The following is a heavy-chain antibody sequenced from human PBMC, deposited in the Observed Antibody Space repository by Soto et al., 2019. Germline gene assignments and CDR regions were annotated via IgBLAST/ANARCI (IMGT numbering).Heavy chain of an antibody. CDR3: ARQAAAGKYYYAMDV. Sequence: EVQLVQSGAEVKKPGESLKISCKGSGYSFTTYWIGWVRQMPGKGLEGMVIIYPGDSDTRYSPSFQGQVTISADKSTNTTYLQWSSLTASDTAIYYCARQAAAGKYYYAMDVWGQGTTVTVSS. J-gene: IGHJ6*02. D-gene: IGHD6-13*01. V-gene: IGHV5-51*01. CDR1: GYSFTTYW. CDR2: IYPGDSDT.